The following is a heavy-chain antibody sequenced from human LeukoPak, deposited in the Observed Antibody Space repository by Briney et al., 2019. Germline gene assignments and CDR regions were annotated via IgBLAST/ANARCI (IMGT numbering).Heavy chain of an antibody. J-gene: IGHJ3*02. CDR3: TRDRSVGGTIGHGAFDI. Sequence: GGSLRLSCVASGFTFSDYPVHWVRQPPGKGLEWVAALTYDGSNKYYAESVKGRFTISRDNSKNTLYLQMNSLRPEDTAMYYCTRDRSVGGTIGHGAFDIRGQGTMVTVSS. CDR2: LTYDGSNK. V-gene: IGHV3-30*04. D-gene: IGHD1-7*01. CDR1: GFTFSDYP.